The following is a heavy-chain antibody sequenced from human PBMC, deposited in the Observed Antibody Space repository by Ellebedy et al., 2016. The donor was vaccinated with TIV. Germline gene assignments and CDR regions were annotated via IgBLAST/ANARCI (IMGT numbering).Heavy chain of an antibody. V-gene: IGHV3-48*03. J-gene: IGHJ3*02. Sequence: GESLKISXATSGFSFSSYGMNWVRQAPGKGLEWVAFISSRGSPVYYTDSVKGRFTISRDNAKGSLYLQMNSLRAEDTAVYYCAKGTGGGNYRNHAFDIWGRGTMVTVSS. CDR2: ISSRGSPV. D-gene: IGHD1-14*01. CDR1: GFSFSSYG. CDR3: AKGTGGGNYRNHAFDI.